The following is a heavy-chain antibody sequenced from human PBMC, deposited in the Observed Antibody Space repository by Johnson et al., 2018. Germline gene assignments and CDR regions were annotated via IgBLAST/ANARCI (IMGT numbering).Heavy chain of an antibody. Sequence: VQLVQSGGGLVQPGRSLRLSCAASGFTFDDYAMHWVRQAPWKGLEWVSGISWNSGSIAYADSVKGRFTISRDNAKNSLYLQMNSLRAEDTALYYCAKDEDDSYYYYDMDVWGQGTTVTVSS. CDR1: GFTFDDYA. D-gene: IGHD1-1*01. CDR2: ISWNSGSI. J-gene: IGHJ6*02. CDR3: AKDEDDSYYYYDMDV. V-gene: IGHV3-9*01.